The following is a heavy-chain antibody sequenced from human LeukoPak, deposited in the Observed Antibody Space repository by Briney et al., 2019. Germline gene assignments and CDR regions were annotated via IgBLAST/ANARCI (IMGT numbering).Heavy chain of an antibody. Sequence: GASVKVSCKASGYTFTGYYMHWVRQAPGQGLEWMGWINPNSGGTNYAQKFQGRVAMTRDTSISTAYMELSRLRSDDTAVYYCARDLDEYDFWSGYQPRPNFDYWGQGTLVTVSS. CDR1: GYTFTGYY. CDR2: INPNSGGT. D-gene: IGHD3-3*01. V-gene: IGHV1-2*02. CDR3: ARDLDEYDFWSGYQPRPNFDY. J-gene: IGHJ4*02.